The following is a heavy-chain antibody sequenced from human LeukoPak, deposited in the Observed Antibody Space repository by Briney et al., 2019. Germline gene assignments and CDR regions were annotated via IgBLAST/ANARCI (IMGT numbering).Heavy chain of an antibody. CDR1: GFTFSSYG. J-gene: IGHJ6*02. CDR2: ISYDGSNK. D-gene: IGHD3-16*01. V-gene: IGHV3-30*18. Sequence: GGSLRLSCAASGFTFSSYGMHWVRQAPGKGLEWVAVISYDGSNKYYADSVKGRFTISRDNSKNTLYLQMNSLRAEDTAVYYCAKDGGLYHFNTMQKNGMDVWGQGTTVTVSS. CDR3: AKDGGLYHFNTMQKNGMDV.